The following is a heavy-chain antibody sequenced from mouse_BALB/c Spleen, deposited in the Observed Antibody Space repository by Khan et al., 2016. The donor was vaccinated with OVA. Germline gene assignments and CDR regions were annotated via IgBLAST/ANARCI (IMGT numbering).Heavy chain of an antibody. V-gene: IGHV1-87*01. CDR3: ASGIPHDYAMDY. Sequence: QVRLQQSGAELARPGASVKLSCKASGYTFTSYWMQWVKQRPGQGLEWIGAIYPGDGDTRSTQKFKGKATLTADKSSSTAHMQLSSLASEDSAVYYCASGIPHDYAMDYWGQGTSVTVSS. CDR1: GYTFTSYW. J-gene: IGHJ4*01. CDR2: IYPGDGDT.